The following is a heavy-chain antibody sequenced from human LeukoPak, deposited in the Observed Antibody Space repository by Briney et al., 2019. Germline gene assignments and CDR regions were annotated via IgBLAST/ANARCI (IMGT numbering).Heavy chain of an antibody. D-gene: IGHD1-14*01. CDR1: GGSFSGYY. J-gene: IGHJ4*02. Sequence: SETLSLTCAVYGGSFSGYYWSWIRQPPGKGLEWIGSIYYSGSTYYNPSLKSRVTISVDTSKNQFSLKLSSVTAADTAVYYCARLRLRTLLFDYWGQGTLVTVSS. CDR3: ARLRLRTLLFDY. CDR2: IYYSGST. V-gene: IGHV4-34*01.